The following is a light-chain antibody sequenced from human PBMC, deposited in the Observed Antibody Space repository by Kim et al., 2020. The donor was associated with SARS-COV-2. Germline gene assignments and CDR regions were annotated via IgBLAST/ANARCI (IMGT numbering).Light chain of an antibody. Sequence: SYELTQPPSVSVAPGKTARITCGGNNIGDKSVHWFHQKPGQAPVLVIYYNSDRPSGIPERFSGSNSGNTATLTISRVEAGDEADYYCQVWDSSSDAVFGGGTQLTVL. CDR3: QVWDSSSDAV. CDR2: YNS. J-gene: IGLJ2*01. CDR1: NIGDKS. V-gene: IGLV3-21*04.